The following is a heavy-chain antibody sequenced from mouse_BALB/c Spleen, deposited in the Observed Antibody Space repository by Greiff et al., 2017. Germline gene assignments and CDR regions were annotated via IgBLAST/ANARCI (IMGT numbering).Heavy chain of an antibody. CDR3: ARYGYYGGFYAMDY. J-gene: IGHJ4*01. D-gene: IGHD2-3*01. Sequence: EVHLVESGGGLVQPGGSRKLSCAASGFTFSSFGMHWVRQAPEKGLEWVAYISSGSSTIYYADTVKGRFTISRDNPKNTLFLQMTSLRSEDTAMYYCARYGYYGGFYAMDYWGQGTSVTVSS. V-gene: IGHV5-17*02. CDR1: GFTFSSFG. CDR2: ISSGSSTI.